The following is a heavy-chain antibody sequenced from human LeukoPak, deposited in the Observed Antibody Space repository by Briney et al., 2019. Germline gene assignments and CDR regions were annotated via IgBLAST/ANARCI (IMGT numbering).Heavy chain of an antibody. CDR3: AKGPYYGSGSSYYYYGLDD. D-gene: IGHD3-10*01. J-gene: IGHJ6*02. CDR1: GFTFSSYA. V-gene: IGHV3-23*01. Sequence: PGGSLRLSCAASGFTFSSYAMNWARHAPGKGLEWVSAISGSGASTYYADSVKGRFTISRDNSTNTLYLQMNSLRAEDTAVYYCAKGPYYGSGSSYYYYGLDDWGQGTTVTVSS. CDR2: ISGSGAST.